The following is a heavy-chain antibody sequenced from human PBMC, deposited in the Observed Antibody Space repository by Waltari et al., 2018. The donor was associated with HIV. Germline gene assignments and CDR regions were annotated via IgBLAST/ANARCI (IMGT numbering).Heavy chain of an antibody. CDR2: IHHFGGT. CDR3: ARCRYLEEHYYMDI. Sequence: QLQLQESGPGLVKPSETLSLTCHVPGGSIMDFYWSCILQPDGKGLEWIGRIHHFGGTNYNTYLGSRVTMSLDMSKNRFSLRLSSVTAADTALYFCARCRYLEEHYYMDIWGKGTTVTVSS. J-gene: IGHJ6*03. V-gene: IGHV4-4*07. CDR1: GGSIMDFY. D-gene: IGHD3-3*01.